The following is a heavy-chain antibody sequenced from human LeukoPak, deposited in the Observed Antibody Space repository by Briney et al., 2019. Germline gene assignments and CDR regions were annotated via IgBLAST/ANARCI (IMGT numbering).Heavy chain of an antibody. Sequence: PGGSLRLSCAASGFTVSSSYISWVRQAPGKGLDWVSVIYSDATTYYADSVKGRFTISRDNSKNTVYLQMNSLRAEDTAVYYCARTGSYYAIDYWGEGTLVTVSS. J-gene: IGHJ4*02. CDR3: ARTGSYYAIDY. V-gene: IGHV3-66*01. D-gene: IGHD1-26*01. CDR1: GFTVSSSY. CDR2: IYSDATT.